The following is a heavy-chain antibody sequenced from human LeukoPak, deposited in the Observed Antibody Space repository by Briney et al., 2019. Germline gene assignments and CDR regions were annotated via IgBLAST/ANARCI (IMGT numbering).Heavy chain of an antibody. CDR2: IRFDGTKE. CDR1: GFTFTSYG. Sequence: GGSLRLSSAASGFTFTSYGMHWVRQAPGKGLEWVTFIRFDGTKEFYADSVKGRFTISRDNSKNTLYLQLNSLRPEDTAVYYCAKGFRGRYSSSPDYYYYMGVWGKGTTVTVSS. CDR3: AKGFRGRYSSSPDYYYYMGV. D-gene: IGHD5-18*01. J-gene: IGHJ6*03. V-gene: IGHV3-30*02.